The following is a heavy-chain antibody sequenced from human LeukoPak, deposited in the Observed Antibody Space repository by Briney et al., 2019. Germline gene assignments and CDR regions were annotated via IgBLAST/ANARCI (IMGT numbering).Heavy chain of an antibody. CDR1: GGSISSSSYY. CDR2: IYHSGST. D-gene: IGHD3-10*01. J-gene: IGHJ4*02. Sequence: PSETLSLTCTVSGGSISSSSYYWGWIRQPPGKGLEWIGEIYHSGSTNYNPSLKSRVTISVDKSKNQFSLKLSSVTAADTAVYYCARLDRAGRGIIDYWGQGTLVTVSS. CDR3: ARLDRAGRGIIDY. V-gene: IGHV4-39*07.